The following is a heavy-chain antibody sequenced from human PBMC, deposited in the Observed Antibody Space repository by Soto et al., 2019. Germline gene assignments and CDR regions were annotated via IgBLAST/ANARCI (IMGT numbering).Heavy chain of an antibody. D-gene: IGHD3-22*01. CDR1: GFKFRNYA. CDR2: IWFDGSKK. J-gene: IGHJ5*02. CDR3: ARAHTMMILDRFDP. Sequence: FPRLSCSASGFKFRNYAIHWVRQAPGKWLEWLAVIWFDGSKKYYADSVKGRFTISRDNSKNTVYLDMNSLTADDSGVFYCARAHTMMILDRFDPWGHGTLVTVS. V-gene: IGHV3-33*01.